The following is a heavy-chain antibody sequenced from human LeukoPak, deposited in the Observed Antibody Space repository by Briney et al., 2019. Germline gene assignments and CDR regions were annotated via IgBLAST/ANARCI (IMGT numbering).Heavy chain of an antibody. CDR2: INPNSGGT. J-gene: IGHJ4*02. D-gene: IGHD2-2*01. CDR1: GYTFTGYY. V-gene: IGHV1-2*02. Sequence: ASVKVSCKASGYTFTGYYMHWVRQAPGQGLEWMGWINPNSGGTNYAKKFQGRVTMTRDTSISTAYMELSRRRSDDTAVYYCARVGGEDIVVVPAANFDYWGQGTLVTVSS. CDR3: ARVGGEDIVVVPAANFDY.